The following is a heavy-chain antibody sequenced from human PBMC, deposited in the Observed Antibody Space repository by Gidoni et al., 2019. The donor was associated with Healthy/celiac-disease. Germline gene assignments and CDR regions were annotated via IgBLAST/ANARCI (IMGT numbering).Heavy chain of an antibody. CDR1: GFTFRSYW. D-gene: IGHD3-16*01. CDR3: AIAWGSYFDY. Sequence: EVQLVESGGGLVKPGGSLSLSCAASGFTFRSYWMHWVRQAPGEGRVWVSRINSDGSSTSYADSVKGRFTISRDNAKNTLYLQMNSLRAEDTAVYYCAIAWGSYFDYWGQGTLVTVSS. J-gene: IGHJ4*02. V-gene: IGHV3-74*01. CDR2: INSDGSST.